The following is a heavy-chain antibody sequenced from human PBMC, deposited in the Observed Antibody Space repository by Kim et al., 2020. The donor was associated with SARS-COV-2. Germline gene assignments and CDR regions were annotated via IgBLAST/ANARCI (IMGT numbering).Heavy chain of an antibody. Sequence: GGSLRLSCAASGFTFSSYAMHWVRQAPGKGPEWVAVISYDGSNKYYADSVKGRFTISRDNSKNTLYLQMNSLRAEDTAVYYCARPRSGSYYDAFDIWGQG. CDR2: ISYDGSNK. D-gene: IGHD1-26*01. V-gene: IGHV3-30-3*01. J-gene: IGHJ3*02. CDR3: ARPRSGSYYDAFDI. CDR1: GFTFSSYA.